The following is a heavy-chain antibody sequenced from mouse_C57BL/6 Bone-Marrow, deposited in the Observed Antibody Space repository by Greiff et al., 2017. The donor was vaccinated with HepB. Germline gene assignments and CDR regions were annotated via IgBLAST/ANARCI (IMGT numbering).Heavy chain of an antibody. Sequence: EVKLVESGPGLAKPSQTLSLTCSVTGYSITSDYWNWIRKFPGNKLEYMGYISYSGSTYYNPSLKSRISITRDTSKNQYYLQLNSVTTEDTATSYYARFDYGSSYWYFDVWGTGTTVTVSS. CDR2: ISYSGST. CDR1: GYSITSDY. CDR3: ARFDYGSSYWYFDV. J-gene: IGHJ1*03. D-gene: IGHD1-1*01. V-gene: IGHV3-8*01.